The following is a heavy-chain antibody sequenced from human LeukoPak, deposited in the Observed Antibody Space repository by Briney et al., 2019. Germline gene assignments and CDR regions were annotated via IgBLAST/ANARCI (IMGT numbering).Heavy chain of an antibody. D-gene: IGHD2-15*01. CDR3: ARDFGSGGSRYPDAFDI. Sequence: TPCPSCAASGYTSRSHHMHWDRHDPANALVWLAVIWYDGTNPYYGDSGKGRFTISRDNAKNALYLQLNSLRAEDTAVYYCARDFGSGGSRYPDAFDIWGQGTMVTVSS. J-gene: IGHJ3*02. CDR2: IWYDGTNP. CDR1: GYTSRSHH. V-gene: IGHV3-33*08.